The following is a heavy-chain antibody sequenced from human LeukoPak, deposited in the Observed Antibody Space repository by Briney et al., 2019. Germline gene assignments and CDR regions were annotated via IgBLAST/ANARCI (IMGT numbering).Heavy chain of an antibody. Sequence: PSETLSLTCTVSGGSISSNSYYWARFRQPPGKGLEWIGSVYYAGTIYYNPSLKSRVTVSVDTSKTQFSLELSSVTAADTAVYYCASGQSSGWYAFDYWGQGTLVTVSS. J-gene: IGHJ4*02. D-gene: IGHD6-19*01. V-gene: IGHV4-39*07. CDR2: VYYAGTI. CDR3: ASGQSSGWYAFDY. CDR1: GGSISSNSYY.